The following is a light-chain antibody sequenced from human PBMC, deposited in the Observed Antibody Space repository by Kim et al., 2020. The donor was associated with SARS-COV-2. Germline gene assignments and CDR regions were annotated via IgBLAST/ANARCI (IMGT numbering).Light chain of an antibody. CDR3: QSADSSGTSWV. Sequence: SYELTQPPSVSVSPGQMARITCSGDALPKQYAYWYQQKPGQAPILVISKDTERPSGIPERFSGSSSGTTVTLTISEVQAEDEADYFCQSADSSGTSWVFGGGTQLTV. V-gene: IGLV3-25*03. CDR1: ALPKQY. J-gene: IGLJ3*02. CDR2: KDT.